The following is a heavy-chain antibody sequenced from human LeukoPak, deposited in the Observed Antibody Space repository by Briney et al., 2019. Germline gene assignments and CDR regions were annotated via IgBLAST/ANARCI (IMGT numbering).Heavy chain of an antibody. Sequence: RASVKVSCKVTGYTLTELSMHWVRQAPGKGLEWMGGFDPEDGETIYAQKFQGRVTMTEDTSTDTAYMELSSLRSEDTAVYYCATGIPDWFDPWGQGTLVTVSS. CDR2: FDPEDGET. CDR3: ATGIPDWFDP. J-gene: IGHJ5*02. V-gene: IGHV1-24*01. CDR1: GYTLTELS.